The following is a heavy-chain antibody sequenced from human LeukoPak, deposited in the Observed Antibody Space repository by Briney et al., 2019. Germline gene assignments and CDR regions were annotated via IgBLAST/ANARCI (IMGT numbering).Heavy chain of an antibody. V-gene: IGHV1-8*03. CDR2: MYPNSGNT. D-gene: IGHD2-8*01. CDR3: ARAGYCTNGVCYSYYFDY. Sequence: GASVKVSCKASGYTFTSYDINWVRQATGQGLEWMGWMYPNSGNTGYAQKFQGRVTITRDTSISTAYMELSSLRSEDTAVYYCARAGYCTNGVCYSYYFDYWGQGTLVTVSS. CDR1: GYTFTSYD. J-gene: IGHJ4*02.